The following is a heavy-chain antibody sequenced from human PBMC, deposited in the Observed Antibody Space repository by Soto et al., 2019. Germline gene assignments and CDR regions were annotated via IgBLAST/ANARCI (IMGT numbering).Heavy chain of an antibody. CDR3: ARDQYRENYYYYYGMDV. D-gene: IGHD3-16*02. CDR2: IYYSGST. Sequence: LSLTCTVSGGSISSYYWSWIRQPPGKGLEWIGYIYYSGSTNYNPSLKSRVTISVDTSKNQFSLKLSSVTAADTAVYYCARDQYRENYYYYYGMDVWGQGTTVTVSS. CDR1: GGSISSYY. J-gene: IGHJ6*02. V-gene: IGHV4-59*01.